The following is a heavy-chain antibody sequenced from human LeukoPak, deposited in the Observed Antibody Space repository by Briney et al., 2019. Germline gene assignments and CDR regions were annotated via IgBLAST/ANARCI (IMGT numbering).Heavy chain of an antibody. V-gene: IGHV4-39*01. J-gene: IGHJ4*02. CDR3: ARHACSGGSCHDYFDC. D-gene: IGHD2-15*01. CDR1: GGSISSSNYY. CDR2: SDYSGST. Sequence: SETLSLTCTVSGGSISSSNYYWGWARQPPGKGREWIGSSDYSGSTYYNPSLKSRVTTSVDTSKNQFSLKLSSVTAADTAVYYCARHACSGGSCHDYFDCWGQGTLVTVSS.